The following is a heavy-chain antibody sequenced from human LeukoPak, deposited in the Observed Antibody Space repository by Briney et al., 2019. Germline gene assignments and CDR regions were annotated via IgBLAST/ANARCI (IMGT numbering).Heavy chain of an antibody. J-gene: IGHJ5*01. V-gene: IGHV3-43D*03. CDR1: GFKFDDYA. CDR2: ISWDGSTI. Sequence: SGGSVRLSCAASGFKFDDYAMHWVRQAPGKGLEWVSEISWDGSTISYADSVEGRFTISRDNFRNSLFLQMNSLRPEDTALYHCVRGTALDTWGHGTLVTVSS. CDR3: VRGTALDT.